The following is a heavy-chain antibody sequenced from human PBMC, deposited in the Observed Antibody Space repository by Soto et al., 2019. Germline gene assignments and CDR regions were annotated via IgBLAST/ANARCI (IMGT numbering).Heavy chain of an antibody. CDR2: ISSSSSYI. CDR3: ARGGRGIVVVVAATPRY. CDR1: GFTFSSYS. V-gene: IGHV3-21*01. D-gene: IGHD2-15*01. Sequence: GGSLRLSCAASGFTFSSYSMNWVRQAPGKGLEWVSSISSSSSYIYYADSVKGRFTISRDNAKNSLYLQMNSLRAEDTAVYYCARGGRGIVVVVAATPRYWGQGTLVTVSS. J-gene: IGHJ4*02.